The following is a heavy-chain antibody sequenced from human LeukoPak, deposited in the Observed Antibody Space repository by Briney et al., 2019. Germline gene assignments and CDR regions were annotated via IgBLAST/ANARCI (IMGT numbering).Heavy chain of an antibody. V-gene: IGHV3-48*01. CDR3: ARAGFSFSDYYGSFFDY. CDR1: GFTFSSYS. D-gene: IGHD3-10*01. CDR2: ISSSSSTI. Sequence: GESLGLSCAASGFTFSSYSMNWVRQAPGKGLEWVSYISSSSSTIYYADSVKGRFTISRDNAKNSLYVQMNSLRVEDTGVYYCARAGFSFSDYYGSFFDYWGQGTLVTVSS. J-gene: IGHJ4*02.